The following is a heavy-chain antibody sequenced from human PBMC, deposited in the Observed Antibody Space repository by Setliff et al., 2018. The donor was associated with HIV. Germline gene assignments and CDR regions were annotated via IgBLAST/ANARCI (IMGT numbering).Heavy chain of an antibody. CDR2: IYHGGST. CDR1: GGSISSSNW. J-gene: IGHJ6*02. CDR3: ARNFGLSPSGKYYYYYGMDI. Sequence: SETLSLTCAVSGGSISSSNWWSWVRQPPGKGLEWIGEIYHGGSTNYNPSLKSRVTISVDTSKNLFSLKVNSVTAADTAVYHCARNFGLSPSGKYYYYYGMDIWGQGTTVTVSS. D-gene: IGHD3-10*01. V-gene: IGHV4-4*02.